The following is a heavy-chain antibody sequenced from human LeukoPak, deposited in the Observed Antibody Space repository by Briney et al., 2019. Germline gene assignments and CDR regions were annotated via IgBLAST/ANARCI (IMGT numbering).Heavy chain of an antibody. J-gene: IGHJ4*02. Sequence: ASVKVSCKAPEYIFTNFDIHWVRQATGQGLEWMGWMNTDSGKTGYAQKFQGRVTMTRNTSTNTAYMEVSSLRSGETAVYYCASDGRGRAFEYLGQGSRVTVSS. CDR1: EYIFTNFD. D-gene: IGHD3-16*01. V-gene: IGHV1-8*01. CDR2: MNTDSGKT. CDR3: ASDGRGRAFEY.